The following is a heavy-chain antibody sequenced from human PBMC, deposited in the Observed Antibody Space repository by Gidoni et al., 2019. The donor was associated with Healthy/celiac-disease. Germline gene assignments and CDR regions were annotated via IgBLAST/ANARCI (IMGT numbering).Heavy chain of an antibody. CDR2: INHSGST. J-gene: IGHJ5*02. CDR3: ARCIAAKGDWFDP. D-gene: IGHD6-13*01. CDR1: GGSFSGYY. Sequence: QVQLQQWGAGLLKPSETLSLTCAVYGGSFSGYYWSWIRQPPGKGLEWIGEINHSGSTNYNPSLKSRVTISVDTSKNQISLKLSSVTAADTAVYYCARCIAAKGDWFDPWGQGTLVTVSS. V-gene: IGHV4-34*01.